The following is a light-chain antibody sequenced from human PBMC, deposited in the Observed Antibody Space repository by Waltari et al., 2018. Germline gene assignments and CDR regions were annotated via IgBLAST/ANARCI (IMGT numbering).Light chain of an antibody. V-gene: IGLV3-21*03. CDR3: QVWDSSSDWV. CDR1: NLGSKS. CDR2: DDS. J-gene: IGLJ3*02. Sequence: SYVLTQPPYVSVSPRKTARIPWAGNNLGSKSVHWYQQKPGQAPVLVVYDDSDRPSGIPERFSGSNSGNTATLTISRVEAGDEADYYCQVWDSSSDWVFGGGTKLTVL.